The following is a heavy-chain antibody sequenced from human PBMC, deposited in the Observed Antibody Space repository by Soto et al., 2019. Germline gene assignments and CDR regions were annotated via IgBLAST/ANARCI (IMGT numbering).Heavy chain of an antibody. V-gene: IGHV1-69*13. CDR2: IIPIFGTA. CDR1: GGTFSSYA. CDR3: ARGGVVLMVYASDERFDP. Sequence: GASVKVSCKASGGTFSSYAISWVRQAPGQGLEWMGGIIPIFGTANYAQKFQGRVTITADESTSTAYMELSSLRSEDTAVYYCARGGVVLMVYASDERFDPWGQGTLVTVSS. J-gene: IGHJ5*02. D-gene: IGHD2-8*01.